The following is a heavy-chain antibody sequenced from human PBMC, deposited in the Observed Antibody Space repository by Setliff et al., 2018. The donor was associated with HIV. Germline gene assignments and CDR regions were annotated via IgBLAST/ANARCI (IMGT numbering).Heavy chain of an antibody. CDR2: IYFTGSS. D-gene: IGHD5-12*01. Sequence: SETLSLTCTVSGGSISSGSYYWSWIRQPAGKGLEWIGSIYFTGSSDNNPSLKSRVTLSVDTSKHQFSLKLSSVTAADTAVYYCARGSRLVQRWLPLEYWGQGALVTVSS. J-gene: IGHJ4*02. V-gene: IGHV4-61*10. CDR3: ARGSRLVQRWLPLEY. CDR1: GGSISSGSYY.